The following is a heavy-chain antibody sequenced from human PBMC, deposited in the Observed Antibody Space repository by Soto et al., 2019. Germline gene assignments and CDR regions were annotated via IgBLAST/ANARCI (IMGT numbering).Heavy chain of an antibody. Sequence: QVQLVQSGAEVKKPGSSVKVSCKASGGSFSNYALISCVRQAPGQGLEWMGGIIPIGATVNYAQKFQGRVTITADESTSTVYMDLGSLRSEDTAVYYCARDLLGFGYTYADVWGQGTTVTVSS. CDR1: GGSFSNYA. CDR3: ARDLLGFGYTYADV. J-gene: IGHJ6*02. CDR2: IIPIGATV. V-gene: IGHV1-69*12. D-gene: IGHD3-10*01.